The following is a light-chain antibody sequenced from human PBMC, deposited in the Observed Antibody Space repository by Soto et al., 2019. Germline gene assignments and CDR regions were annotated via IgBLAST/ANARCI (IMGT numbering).Light chain of an antibody. J-gene: IGLJ3*02. CDR2: EAT. CDR3: CSYAGSNSWV. V-gene: IGLV2-23*01. CDR1: SSDLGNYDL. Sequence: QSALTQPASVSGSPGQSITISCTGPSSDLGNYDLVSWYQHHPGEAPKLMIYEATRRPSGVSNRFSGSKSGNTASLTISGLQAEDEADYYCCSYAGSNSWVFGGGTKLTVL.